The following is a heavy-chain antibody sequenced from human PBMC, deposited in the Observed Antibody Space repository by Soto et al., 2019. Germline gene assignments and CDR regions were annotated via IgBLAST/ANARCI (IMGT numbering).Heavy chain of an antibody. CDR2: IYSGGGA. Sequence: PGGSLRLSCAVSGFTVSNNYMKWVRQAPGQGLEWVSLIYSGGGAYYADSVKGRFTISRDSNTLYLQMNNLRAEDTAVYYCAASPSAGYWGRGTLVTVSS. CDR3: AASPSAGY. V-gene: IGHV3-53*01. J-gene: IGHJ4*02. CDR1: GFTVSNNY.